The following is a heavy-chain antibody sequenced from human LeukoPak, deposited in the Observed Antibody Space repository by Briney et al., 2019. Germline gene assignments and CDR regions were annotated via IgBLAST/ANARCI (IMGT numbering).Heavy chain of an antibody. CDR3: AKGVGRIAVAGYFDY. CDR2: IRYDGSNK. D-gene: IGHD6-19*01. Sequence: GGSLRLSCAASGFTFSSYGMHWVRQAPGKGLEWVAFIRYDGSNKYYADSVKGRFTISRDNSKNTLYLQMNSLRAEDTAVYYCAKGVGRIAVAGYFDYWGQGTLVTVSS. CDR1: GFTFSSYG. V-gene: IGHV3-30*02. J-gene: IGHJ4*02.